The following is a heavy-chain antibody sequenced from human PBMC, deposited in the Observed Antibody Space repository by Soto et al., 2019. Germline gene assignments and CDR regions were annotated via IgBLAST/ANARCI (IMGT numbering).Heavy chain of an antibody. D-gene: IGHD3-3*01. CDR1: GYTFTSYY. CDR2: INPSGGST. CDR3: ARSYYDFWSGYYTPLAFDI. V-gene: IGHV1-46*01. J-gene: IGHJ3*02. Sequence: ASVKVSCKASGYTFTSYYMHWVRQAPGQGLEWMGIINPSGGSTSYAQKFQGRVTMTRDTSTSTVYMELSSLRSEDTAVYYCARSYYDFWSGYYTPLAFDIWGQGTMVTVSS.